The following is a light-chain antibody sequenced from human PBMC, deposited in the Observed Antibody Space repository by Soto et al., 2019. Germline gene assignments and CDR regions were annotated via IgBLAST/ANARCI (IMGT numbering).Light chain of an antibody. Sequence: DIQLTQSPSSLSASVGDRVTITCQASQGISNYLAWYQRKPGKAPKLLIYAASTLQSGVPSRFSGSGSGTEFTLTISSLQPEDFATYYCQQLNSYPLTFGGGTKVEIK. CDR3: QQLNSYPLT. J-gene: IGKJ4*01. V-gene: IGKV1-9*01. CDR2: AAS. CDR1: QGISNY.